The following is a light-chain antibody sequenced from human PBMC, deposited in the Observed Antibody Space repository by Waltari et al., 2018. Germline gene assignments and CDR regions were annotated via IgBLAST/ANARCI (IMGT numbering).Light chain of an antibody. V-gene: IGKV3-20*01. CDR1: QIVSSSY. Sequence: EIVLTQSPGALSLSPGERATLSCRASQIVSSSYLAWYQQTPGQAPRLLIDGASSRATGIPDRFSGSGSGPDFTLTISRLEPEDFAVYYCQQYGSSFSFGRGTKLEIK. J-gene: IGKJ2*01. CDR2: GAS. CDR3: QQYGSSFS.